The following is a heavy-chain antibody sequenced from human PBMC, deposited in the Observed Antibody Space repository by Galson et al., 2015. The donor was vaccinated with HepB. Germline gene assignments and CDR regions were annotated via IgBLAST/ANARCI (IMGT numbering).Heavy chain of an antibody. CDR1: GYSFTTHY. CDR3: ARDRRAVSPFYYYGMDV. Sequence: SVKVSCKASGYSFTTHYLHWVRQAPGQGLEWVGVLNPSDGTTTYAQKFQDRVTMTRDTSTSTVYMELSSLKSEDTAVYYCARDRRAVSPFYYYGMDVWGQGTTVTVSS. CDR2: LNPSDGTT. J-gene: IGHJ6*02. D-gene: IGHD2-8*01. V-gene: IGHV1-46*01.